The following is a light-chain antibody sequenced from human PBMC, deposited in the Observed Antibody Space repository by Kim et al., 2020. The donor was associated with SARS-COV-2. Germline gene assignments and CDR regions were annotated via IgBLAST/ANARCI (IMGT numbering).Light chain of an antibody. Sequence: SVALGQTATISGGGNNIGSKNVHWYQQKPGQAPVLVIYRDNNRPSGIPERFSGSNSGNTATLTIRRVQGGDEADYYCQLWDSNTYVFGNGTKVTVL. CDR3: QLWDSNTYV. CDR2: RDN. V-gene: IGLV3-9*01. CDR1: NIGSKN. J-gene: IGLJ1*01.